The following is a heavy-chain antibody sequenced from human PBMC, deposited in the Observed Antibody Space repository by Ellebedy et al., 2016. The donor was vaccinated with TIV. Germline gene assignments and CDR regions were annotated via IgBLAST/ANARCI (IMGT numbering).Heavy chain of an antibody. J-gene: IGHJ4*02. D-gene: IGHD3-3*01. Sequence: GESLKISXAASGFTFSNYWMSWVRQAPGKGLEWVANIKQDGSEKHYVDSVKGRFTISRDNAKSSLYLQMNSLRVEDTALYYCARAVGGSGAYWGQGTLVTVSS. V-gene: IGHV3-7*01. CDR2: IKQDGSEK. CDR1: GFTFSNYW. CDR3: ARAVGGSGAY.